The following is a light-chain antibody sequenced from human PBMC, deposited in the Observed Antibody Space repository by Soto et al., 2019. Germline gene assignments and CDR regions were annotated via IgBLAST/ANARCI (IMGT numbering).Light chain of an antibody. J-gene: IGLJ2*01. CDR2: NVS. V-gene: IGLV2-14*01. CDR3: SSYTSSTLVV. CDR1: SSDVGGYNY. Sequence: QSVLTQPASVSGSPGQSITISCTGTSSDVGGYNYVSWYQQHPGKAPKLMIYNVSNWPSGVSNRFSGYKSGNTASLTISGLQADDEADYYCSSYTSSTLVVFGGGTKVTVL.